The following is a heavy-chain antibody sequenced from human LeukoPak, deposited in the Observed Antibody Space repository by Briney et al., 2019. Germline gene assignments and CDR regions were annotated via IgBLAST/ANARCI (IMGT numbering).Heavy chain of an antibody. J-gene: IGHJ4*02. Sequence: GGSLRLSCAASGFTFDDYAMHWVRQAPGKGLEWVSLISGDGGSTYYADSVKGRFTISRDNSKNSLYLQMNSLRTEDTALYYCAKADSSGYPSENYFDYWGQGTLVSVSS. CDR3: AKADSSGYPSENYFDY. D-gene: IGHD3-22*01. CDR1: GFTFDDYA. V-gene: IGHV3-43*02. CDR2: ISGDGGST.